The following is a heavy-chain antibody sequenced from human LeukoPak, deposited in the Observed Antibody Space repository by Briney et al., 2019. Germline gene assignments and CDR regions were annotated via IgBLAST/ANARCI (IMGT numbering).Heavy chain of an antibody. CDR2: IYYSGDT. J-gene: IGHJ4*02. CDR3: ARLSTVTTSFDY. D-gene: IGHD4-17*01. V-gene: IGHV4-39*07. CDR1: GGSISSSSYY. Sequence: SETLSLTCTVSGGSISSSSYYWGWIRQPPGKGLEWIGSIYYSGDTYYNPSLRSRVIISVDQSRNQFSLKLHSVTAADTAVYYCARLSTVTTSFDYWGQGTLVTVSS.